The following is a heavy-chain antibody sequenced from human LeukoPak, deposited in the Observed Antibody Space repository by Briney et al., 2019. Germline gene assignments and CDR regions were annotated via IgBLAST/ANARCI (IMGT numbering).Heavy chain of an antibody. CDR2: IYPGDSDT. CDR3: ARQDLAFDI. Sequence: GASLKISCKGSGYSFTKYWIAWVRQMPGKGLEWMGIIYPGDSDTRYSPSFQGQVTISADKSISIVYLQWSSLKASDTAMYYCARQDLAFDIWGQGTMVTVSS. V-gene: IGHV5-51*01. CDR1: GYSFTKYW. J-gene: IGHJ3*02.